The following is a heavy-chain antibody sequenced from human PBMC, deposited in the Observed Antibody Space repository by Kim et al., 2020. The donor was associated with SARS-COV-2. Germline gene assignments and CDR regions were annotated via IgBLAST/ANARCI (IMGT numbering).Heavy chain of an antibody. Sequence: SETLSLTCTVSGGSVSSGSYYWSWIRQPPGKGLEWIGYIYYSGSTNYNPSLKSRVTISVDTSKNQFSLKLSSVTAADTAVYYCARTIVVVPAAMFWFDPWGQGTLVTVSS. CDR3: ARTIVVVPAAMFWFDP. CDR2: IYYSGST. CDR1: GGSVSSGSYY. D-gene: IGHD2-2*01. V-gene: IGHV4-61*01. J-gene: IGHJ5*02.